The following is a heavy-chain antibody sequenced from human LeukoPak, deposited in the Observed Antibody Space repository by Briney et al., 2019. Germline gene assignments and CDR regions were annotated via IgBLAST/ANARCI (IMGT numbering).Heavy chain of an antibody. V-gene: IGHV3-48*03. D-gene: IGHD5-24*01. Sequence: GGSLRLSCAASGFTLSSYEMNWVRQAPGKGLEWVAYITTSGAIMYYRDSVKGRFTISRDNAKNSLYLQMDSLRAEDTAVYYCATSGGDGHNLTPEYFQDWGQGTLVTVSS. CDR3: ATSGGDGHNLTPEYFQD. CDR2: ITTSGAIM. J-gene: IGHJ1*01. CDR1: GFTLSSYE.